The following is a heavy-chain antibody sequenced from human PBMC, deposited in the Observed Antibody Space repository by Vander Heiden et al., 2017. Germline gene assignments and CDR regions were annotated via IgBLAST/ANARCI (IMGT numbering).Heavy chain of an antibody. CDR3: ARDYYGMDV. CDR2: ISNSGAST. CDR1: GFTFTRYA. Sequence: EVQLLEPGGGLVQPGGSLRRSCGASGFTFTRYAMSWVGQAPGKGPEWVSEISNSGASTNYADSVKGRFTISRDNSKNTVYLQMNSLRADDTAVYSCARDYYGMDVWGQGTTVIVSS. V-gene: IGHV3-23*01. J-gene: IGHJ6*02.